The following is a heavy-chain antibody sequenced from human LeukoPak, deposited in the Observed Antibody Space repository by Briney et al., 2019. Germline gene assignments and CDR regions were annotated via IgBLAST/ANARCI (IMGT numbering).Heavy chain of an antibody. J-gene: IGHJ3*02. D-gene: IGHD4-23*01. CDR3: ARDAPYGGNSGPDDAFDI. V-gene: IGHV4-4*07. CDR2: IYTSGST. CDR1: GGSISSYY. Sequence: SETLSLTCTVSGGSISSYYWSWIRQPAGKGLEWIGRIYTSGSTNYNPSLKSRVTMSVDTSENQFSLKLSSVTAADTAVYYCARDAPYGGNSGPDDAFDIWGQGTMVTVSS.